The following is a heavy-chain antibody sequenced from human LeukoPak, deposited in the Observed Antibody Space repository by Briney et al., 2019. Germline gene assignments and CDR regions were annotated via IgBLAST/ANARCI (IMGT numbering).Heavy chain of an antibody. J-gene: IGHJ5*02. Sequence: SETLSLTCTVSGGSISSYYWSWIRQPAGKGLEWIGRIYTSGSTNYNPSLKSRVTMSVDTSKNQFSLKLSSVTAADTAVYYCARGHMVRGVIPGNWFDPWGQGTLVTVSS. V-gene: IGHV4-4*07. CDR1: GGSISSYY. CDR2: IYTSGST. D-gene: IGHD3-10*01. CDR3: ARGHMVRGVIPGNWFDP.